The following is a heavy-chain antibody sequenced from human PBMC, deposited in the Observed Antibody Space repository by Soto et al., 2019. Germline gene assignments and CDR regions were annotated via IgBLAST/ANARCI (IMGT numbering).Heavy chain of an antibody. CDR3: AKDTAWGRYYFDY. J-gene: IGHJ4*02. CDR2: ISYDGSNK. CDR1: GFTFSSYG. Sequence: GGSLRLSCAASGFTFSSYGMHWVRQAPGKGLEWVAVISYDGSNKYYADSVKGRFTISRDNSKNTLYLQMNSLRAEDTAVYYCAKDTAWGRYYFDYWGQGTLVTVSS. V-gene: IGHV3-30*18. D-gene: IGHD5-18*01.